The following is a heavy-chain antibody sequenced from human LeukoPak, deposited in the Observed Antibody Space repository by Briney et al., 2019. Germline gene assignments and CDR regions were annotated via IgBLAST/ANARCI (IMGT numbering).Heavy chain of an antibody. J-gene: IGHJ4*02. D-gene: IGHD1-14*01. CDR1: GFTVITND. CDR3: ARGVEPLAANTLAY. V-gene: IGHV3-53*01. Sequence: GGTLRLSCAASGFTVITNDMTWVRQAPGKGLEWVSVLYSDGNTKYADSVQGRFTISRDNSKNTLYLEMNSLSPDDTAVYYCARGVEPLAANTLAYWGQGTLVTDSS. CDR2: LYSDGNT.